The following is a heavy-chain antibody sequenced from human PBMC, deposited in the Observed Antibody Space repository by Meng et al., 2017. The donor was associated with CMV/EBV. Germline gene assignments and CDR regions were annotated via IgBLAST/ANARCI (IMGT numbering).Heavy chain of an antibody. D-gene: IGHD2-15*01. Sequence: LYWAASGFTFSSYGMSWVRQAPGKGLEWVSAISGSGGNTYYADSVKGRLTISRDNSKNTLSLQMSSLRAEDTAVYYCAKSRGSSYFDLWGRGTLVTVSS. CDR2: ISGSGGNT. CDR3: AKSRGSSYFDL. CDR1: GFTFSSYG. J-gene: IGHJ2*01. V-gene: IGHV3-23*01.